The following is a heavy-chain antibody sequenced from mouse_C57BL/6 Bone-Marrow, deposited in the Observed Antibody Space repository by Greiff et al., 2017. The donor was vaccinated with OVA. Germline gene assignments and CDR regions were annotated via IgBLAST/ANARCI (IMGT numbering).Heavy chain of an antibody. Sequence: EVHLVESGGGLVQPKGSLKLSCAASGFSFNTYAMNWVRQAPGKGLEWVARIRSKSNNYATYYADSVKDRFTISRDDSESMLYLQMNNLKTEDTAMYYCVRHDITTVEAPFAYWGQGTLVTVSA. D-gene: IGHD1-1*01. V-gene: IGHV10-1*01. J-gene: IGHJ3*01. CDR3: VRHDITTVEAPFAY. CDR1: GFSFNTYA. CDR2: IRSKSNNYAT.